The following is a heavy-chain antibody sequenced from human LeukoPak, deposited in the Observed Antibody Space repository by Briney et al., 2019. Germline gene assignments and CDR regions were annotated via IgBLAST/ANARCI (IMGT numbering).Heavy chain of an antibody. CDR2: ISYSGST. CDR3: ARRSVVAGTGDWFDP. Sequence: SETLPLTCTVSGGSISSGGYSWNWIRQHPGKGLEWIGYISYSGSTYYNPSLESRVTISVDTSKNQFSLKLSSVTAADTAVYYCARRSVVAGTGDWFDPWGQGTLVTVSS. D-gene: IGHD6-19*01. CDR1: GGSISSGGYS. V-gene: IGHV4-31*03. J-gene: IGHJ5*02.